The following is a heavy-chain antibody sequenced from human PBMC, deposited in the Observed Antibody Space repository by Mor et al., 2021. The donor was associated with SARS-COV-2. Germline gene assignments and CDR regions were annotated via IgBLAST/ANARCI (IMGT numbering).Heavy chain of an antibody. J-gene: IGHJ2*01. D-gene: IGHD2-21*02. Sequence: AVHWVRQASGKRHQWVGRIRKRANNYATAYDASVKGRFTISRDDSKNTAFLQMNSLETEDTAVYYCARPLDYNGDNNWYFDLWGR. V-gene: IGHV3-73*01. CDR1: A. CDR2: IRKRANNYAT. CDR3: ARPLDYNGDNNWYFDL.